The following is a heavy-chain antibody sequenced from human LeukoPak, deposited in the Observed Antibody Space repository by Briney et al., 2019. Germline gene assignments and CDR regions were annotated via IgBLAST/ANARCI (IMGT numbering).Heavy chain of an antibody. Sequence: AGSVRLSCAACGFTFDDYGMRWLRPAPGQGREGVSGINLNGGSPGYEDSVKGRFTISRDNAKNSLYLQMNSRRAEDTALYYCARDQAVPLPAANYYYYYYMDVWGKGTTVTVSS. V-gene: IGHV3-20*04. CDR2: INLNGGSP. CDR3: ARDQAVPLPAANYYYYYYMDV. J-gene: IGHJ6*03. CDR1: GFTFDDYG. D-gene: IGHD2-2*01.